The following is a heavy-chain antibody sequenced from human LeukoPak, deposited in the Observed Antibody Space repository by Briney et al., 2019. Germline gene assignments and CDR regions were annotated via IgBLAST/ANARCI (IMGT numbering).Heavy chain of an antibody. D-gene: IGHD1-26*01. V-gene: IGHV3-23*01. Sequence: GGSLRLSCAASGFTFSSYAMSWVRQAPGKGLEWVSFISGSGGTTYYADSVKGRFTLSRDNSKNTLYLQMNSLRAEDTAVYYCANSESYSGSYCLDYWGQGTLVTVSS. CDR2: ISGSGGTT. J-gene: IGHJ4*02. CDR1: GFTFSSYA. CDR3: ANSESYSGSYCLDY.